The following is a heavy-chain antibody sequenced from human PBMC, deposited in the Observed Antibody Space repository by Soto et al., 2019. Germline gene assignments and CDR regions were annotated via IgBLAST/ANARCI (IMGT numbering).Heavy chain of an antibody. CDR2: ITGGDERT. J-gene: IGHJ4*02. D-gene: IGHD4-17*01. Sequence: EVQLLESGGGLVQPGGSLRLSCAASGFPFSSYAMSWVRQAPGKGLEWISSITGGDERTYYADPVKGRFTISRDNSKNTLYLQMNSLTAEDTAFYFCAKIPVMTTVTHYFDSWGQGIRVTVSS. CDR3: AKIPVMTTVTHYFDS. V-gene: IGHV3-23*01. CDR1: GFPFSSYA.